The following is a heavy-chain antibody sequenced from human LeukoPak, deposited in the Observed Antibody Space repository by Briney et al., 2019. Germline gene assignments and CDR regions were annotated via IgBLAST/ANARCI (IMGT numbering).Heavy chain of an antibody. J-gene: IGHJ4*02. V-gene: IGHV3-23*01. CDR2: ISGSGGST. CDR1: GFTFSSYA. D-gene: IGHD6-19*01. Sequence: GGSPRLSCAASGFTFSSYAMSWVRLAPGKGLEWVSAISGSGGSTYYADSVKGRFTISRDNSKNTLYLQMNSLRAEDTAVYYCAKSKGSSGWYGYWGQGTLVTVSS. CDR3: AKSKGSSGWYGY.